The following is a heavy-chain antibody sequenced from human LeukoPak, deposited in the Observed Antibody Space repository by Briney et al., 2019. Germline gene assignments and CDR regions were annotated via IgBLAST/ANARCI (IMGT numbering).Heavy chain of an antibody. CDR3: ATTGPHIFSYYFDY. CDR2: FDPEDGET. CDR1: GYTLTELS. D-gene: IGHD2-21*01. Sequence: ASVKVSCKVSGYTLTELSMHWVRQAPGKGLERMGGFDPEDGETIYAQKFQGRVTMTEDTSTDTAYMELSSLRSEDTAVYYCATTGPHIFSYYFDYWGQGTLVTVSS. V-gene: IGHV1-24*01. J-gene: IGHJ4*02.